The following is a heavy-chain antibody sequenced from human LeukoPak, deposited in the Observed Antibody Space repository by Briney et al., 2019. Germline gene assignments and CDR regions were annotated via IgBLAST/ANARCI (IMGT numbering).Heavy chain of an antibody. V-gene: IGHV1-18*01. CDR1: GYTFTSYG. Sequence: GASVKVSCKASGYTFTSYGISWVRQAPGQGLEWMGWISAYNGNTNYAQKLQGRVTMTTDTSTSTAYMELRSLRSDDTAVYYCARDYGRYSSSWYRSLGRHNWFDPWGQGTLVTVSS. CDR3: ARDYGRYSSSWYRSLGRHNWFDP. J-gene: IGHJ5*02. D-gene: IGHD6-13*01. CDR2: ISAYNGNT.